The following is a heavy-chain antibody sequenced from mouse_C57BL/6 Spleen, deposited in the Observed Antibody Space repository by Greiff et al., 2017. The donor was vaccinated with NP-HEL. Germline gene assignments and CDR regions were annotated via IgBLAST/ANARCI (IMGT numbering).Heavy chain of an antibody. V-gene: IGHV2-2*01. CDR1: GFSLTSYG. J-gene: IGHJ4*01. CDR3: ARRVTTGGHYAMDY. Sequence: QVQLKESGPGLVQPSQSLSITCTVSGFSLTSYGVHWVRQSPGKGLGWLGVIWSGGSTDYNAAFISRLSISKDNSKSQVFFKMNSLQADDTAIYYCARRVTTGGHYAMDYWGQGTSVTVSS. D-gene: IGHD2-2*01. CDR2: IWSGGST.